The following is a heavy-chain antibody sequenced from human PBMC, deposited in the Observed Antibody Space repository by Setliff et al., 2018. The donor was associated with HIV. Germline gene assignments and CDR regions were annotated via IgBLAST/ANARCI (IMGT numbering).Heavy chain of an antibody. D-gene: IGHD1-26*01. Sequence: SGGSLRLSCAASGFTFSSYEMNWVRQAPGKGLEWLSYIYNSGDTKYYADSVKGRFTISRDNAKNSLYLQMYSLRVEDTAVYYCARKTPGLGPFDHWGQGTLVTVSA. CDR1: GFTFSSYE. CDR2: IYNSGDTK. CDR3: ARKTPGLGPFDH. V-gene: IGHV3-48*03. J-gene: IGHJ4*02.